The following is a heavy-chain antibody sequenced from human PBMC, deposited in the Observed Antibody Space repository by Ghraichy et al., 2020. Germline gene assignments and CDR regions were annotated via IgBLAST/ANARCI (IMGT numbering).Heavy chain of an antibody. V-gene: IGHV3-30*18. CDR1: GFTFSSYG. Sequence: GGSLRLSCAASGFTFSSYGMQWVRKAPGKGLEWVAVVSSNGNTKYYADSVKGRFTVSRDNSKNTLYLQMRSLRVEDTAVYYCAKEVNSSGYYAYFDYWGQGALVTXSS. J-gene: IGHJ4*02. CDR3: AKEVNSSGYYAYFDY. D-gene: IGHD3-22*01. CDR2: VSSNGNTK.